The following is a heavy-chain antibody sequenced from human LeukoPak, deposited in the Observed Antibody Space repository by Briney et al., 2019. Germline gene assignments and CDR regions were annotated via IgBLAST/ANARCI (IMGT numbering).Heavy chain of an antibody. D-gene: IGHD3-9*01. CDR3: AKLHHFDWLLVSNWFDP. J-gene: IGHJ5*02. CDR1: GFTFSSYW. Sequence: PGGSLRLSCAASGFTFSSYWMHWVRQAPGKGLVWVSRINSDGSSTRYADSVKGRFTISRDNAKNTLYLQMNSLRAEDTALYYCAKLHHFDWLLVSNWFDPWGQGTLVTVSS. V-gene: IGHV3-74*01. CDR2: INSDGSST.